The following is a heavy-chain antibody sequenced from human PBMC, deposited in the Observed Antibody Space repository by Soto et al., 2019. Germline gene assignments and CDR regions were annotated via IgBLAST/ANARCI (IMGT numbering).Heavy chain of an antibody. CDR2: IIPIFGTA. CDR1: GGTFSSYA. D-gene: IGHD2-15*01. J-gene: IGHJ6*02. CDR3: ARRPLGRYCSGGSCYQGPYYYGMDV. V-gene: IGHV1-69*13. Sequence: SVKVSCKASGGTFSSYAISWVRQAPGQGLKRMGGIIPIFGTANYAQKFQGRVTITADESTSTAYMELSSLRSEDTAVYYCARRPLGRYCSGGSCYQGPYYYGMDVWGQGTTVTVSS.